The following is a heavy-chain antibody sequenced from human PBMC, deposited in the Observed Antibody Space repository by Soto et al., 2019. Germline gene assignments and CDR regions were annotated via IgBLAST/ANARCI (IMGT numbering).Heavy chain of an antibody. D-gene: IGHD3-22*01. CDR1: GYSFTSYW. Sequence: PGESLKISCKGSGYSFTSYWIGWVRQMPGKGLEWMGIIYPGDSDTRYSPSFQGQVTISADKSISTAYLQWSSLKASDTAMYYCASGYYYDSSGYYYSDAFDIWGQGTMVTVSS. CDR3: ASGYYYDSSGYYYSDAFDI. J-gene: IGHJ3*02. V-gene: IGHV5-51*01. CDR2: IYPGDSDT.